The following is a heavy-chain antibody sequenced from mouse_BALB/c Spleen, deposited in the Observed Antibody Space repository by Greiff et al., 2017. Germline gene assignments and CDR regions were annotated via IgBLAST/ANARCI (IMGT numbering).Heavy chain of an antibody. CDR2: ISSGGSYT. V-gene: IGHV5-9-4*01. CDR1: GFTFSSYG. J-gene: IGHJ2*01. D-gene: IGHD1-2*01. CDR3: ARDYGYGFDY. Sequence: EVKLQESGGDLVKPGGSLKLSCAASGFTFSSYGMSWVRQTPDKRLEWVAEISSGGSYTYYPDTVSGRFTISRDNAKNTLYLEMSSLRSEDTAMYYCARDYGYGFDYWGQGTTLTVSS.